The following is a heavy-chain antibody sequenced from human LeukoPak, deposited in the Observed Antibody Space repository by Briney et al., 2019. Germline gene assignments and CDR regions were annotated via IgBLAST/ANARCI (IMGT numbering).Heavy chain of an antibody. J-gene: IGHJ4*02. CDR2: ISSSSSYI. Sequence: GGSLRLSCAASGFTFSSYSMNWVRQAPGKGLEGVSSISSSSSYIYYADSVKGRFTISRDNAKNSLYLQMNSLRAEDTAVYYCAKSIVVVTHQFDYWGQGTLVTVSS. V-gene: IGHV3-21*01. D-gene: IGHD3-22*01. CDR3: AKSIVVVTHQFDY. CDR1: GFTFSSYS.